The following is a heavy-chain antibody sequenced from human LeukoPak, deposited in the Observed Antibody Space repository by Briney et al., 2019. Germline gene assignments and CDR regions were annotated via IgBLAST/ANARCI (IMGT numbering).Heavy chain of an antibody. CDR1: GDTFNNNA. Sequence: SVKVSCKASGDTFNNNAINWVRQAPGQGLEWMGSIIPIFGTPNYAQKFEGRLTITADGSTTTAYMELSSLRAEDTAVYYCARDTNMILLDYWGQGTLITVSS. J-gene: IGHJ4*02. CDR3: ARDTNMILLDY. D-gene: IGHD3-22*01. V-gene: IGHV1-69*15. CDR2: IIPIFGTP.